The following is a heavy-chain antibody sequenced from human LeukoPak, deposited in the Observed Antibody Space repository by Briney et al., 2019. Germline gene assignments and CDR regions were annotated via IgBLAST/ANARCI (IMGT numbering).Heavy chain of an antibody. J-gene: IGHJ6*02. CDR1: GGSISSSSYY. Sequence: SETLSLTCTVSGGSISSSSYYWGWIRHPPGKGLEWIGSIYYSGSTYYNPSLKSRVTISVDTSKNQFSLKLSSVTAADTAVYYCARHASYGSGSYLFGYYYYGMDVWGQGTTVTVSS. D-gene: IGHD3-10*01. CDR2: IYYSGST. CDR3: ARHASYGSGSYLFGYYYYGMDV. V-gene: IGHV4-39*01.